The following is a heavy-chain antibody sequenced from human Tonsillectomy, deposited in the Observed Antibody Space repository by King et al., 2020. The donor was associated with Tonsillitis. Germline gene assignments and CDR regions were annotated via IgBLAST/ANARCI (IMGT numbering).Heavy chain of an antibody. V-gene: IGHV2-26*01. J-gene: IGHJ4*02. D-gene: IGHD6-19*01. CDR2: IFSNDEK. Sequence: TLKESGPVLVKPTETLTLTCTVSGFSLSNARMGVSWIRQPPGKALEWLAHIFSNDEKSYSTSLKSRLNISKDTSKSQVVLTMTNMDPVDTATYYCARMGYSSAWYLYYFDYWGQGTLVTVSS. CDR3: ARMGYSSAWYLYYFDY. CDR1: GFSLSNARMG.